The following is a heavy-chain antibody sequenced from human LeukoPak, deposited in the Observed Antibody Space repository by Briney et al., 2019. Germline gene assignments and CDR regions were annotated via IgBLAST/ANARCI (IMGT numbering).Heavy chain of an antibody. CDR2: INHSGST. CDR3: ARDYDVLTAYPPTQLFDP. D-gene: IGHD3-9*01. Sequence: SETLSLTCAVYGGSFSGYYWSWIRQPPGKGLKWIGEINHSGSTNYNPSLKSRVTISLDTSKNQFSLKLNSVTAADTAVYYCARDYDVLTAYPPTQLFDPWGQGTLVTVSS. V-gene: IGHV4-34*01. J-gene: IGHJ5*02. CDR1: GGSFSGYY.